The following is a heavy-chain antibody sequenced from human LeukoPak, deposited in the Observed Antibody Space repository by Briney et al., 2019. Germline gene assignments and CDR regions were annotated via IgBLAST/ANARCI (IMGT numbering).Heavy chain of an antibody. CDR1: GFTLSTHW. CDR3: ARMWYTGTYYYFDL. CDR2: INGDGTTT. D-gene: IGHD1-26*01. Sequence: GGSLRLSCGASGFTLSTHWMHWVRQAPGKGLVWVSRINGDGTTTSYADSVKGRFTISRVNAKSTLYLEMDSLRAEDTAIYCCARMWYTGTYYYFDLWGQGALVTVSS. J-gene: IGHJ4*02. V-gene: IGHV3-74*01.